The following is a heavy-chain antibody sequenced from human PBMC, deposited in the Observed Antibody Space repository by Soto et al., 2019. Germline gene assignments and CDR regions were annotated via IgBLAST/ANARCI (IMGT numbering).Heavy chain of an antibody. CDR2: IHYSGGT. V-gene: IGHV4-59*02. D-gene: IGHD3-10*01. Sequence: LETLSLTWSVTGASVSSHAGSWIRQSPGKGLEWIGYIHYSGGTNYTPSLRSRVTISVETSKNQLSLNLTSLTAADTAVYYCARGGTSGSAVYNWFDPWGQGTLVTVSS. J-gene: IGHJ5*02. CDR3: ARGGTSGSAVYNWFDP. CDR1: GASVSSHA.